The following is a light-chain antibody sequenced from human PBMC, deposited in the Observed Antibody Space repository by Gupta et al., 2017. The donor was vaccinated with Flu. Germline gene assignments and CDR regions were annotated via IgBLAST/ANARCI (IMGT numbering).Light chain of an antibody. V-gene: IGKV1-39*01. CDR1: QSIGTD. CDR3: QQHYRTPRT. J-gene: IGKJ1*01. CDR2: AAS. Sequence: IHITQSPCSLSPSEGDRVTLPCRASQSIGTDLNWYHQKPGKAPKLLISAASSLQSGVPARFSGSGSGTDFTLTISDLEPEDFATYYCQQHYRTPRTFGQGTQVDI.